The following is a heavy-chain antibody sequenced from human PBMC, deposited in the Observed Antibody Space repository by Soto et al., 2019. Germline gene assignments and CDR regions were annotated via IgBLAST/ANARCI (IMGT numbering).Heavy chain of an antibody. J-gene: IGHJ4*02. CDR1: GGTLSRSA. D-gene: IGHD6-13*01. Sequence: QVQLVQSGAEVKKPGSLVKVSCKASGGTLSRSAISWVRQAPGQGLEWMGGIIPIFGPAIYAQKFRGRVSIIADESTRTAYMEMSSLRSEDTAVYYCGTGSSWTKVESWGQGTLVTVSS. V-gene: IGHV1-69*01. CDR3: GTGSSWTKVES. CDR2: IIPIFGPA.